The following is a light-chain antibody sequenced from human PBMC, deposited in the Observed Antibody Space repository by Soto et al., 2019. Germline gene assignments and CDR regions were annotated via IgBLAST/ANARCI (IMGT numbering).Light chain of an antibody. J-gene: IGLJ1*01. CDR2: EVF. CDR1: TGDVGGYNY. CDR3: FSYTARSTRV. V-gene: IGLV2-14*03. Sequence: QSALTQPASVSGSPGQSITISCTGTTGDVGGYNYVSWYQQHPGKAPTLLIYEVFNRPSGVSDRFSGSKSGNTASLTISGLQAEDEADYYCFSYTARSTRVFGTGTKVTVL.